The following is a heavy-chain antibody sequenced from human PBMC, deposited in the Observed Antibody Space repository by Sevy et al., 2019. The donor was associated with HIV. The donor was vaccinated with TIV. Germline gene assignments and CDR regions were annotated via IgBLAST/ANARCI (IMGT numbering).Heavy chain of an antibody. Sequence: GGSLRLSCAASGFTFSSYAMNWVRQAPGKGLEWVSSGSGGNTYYADSVKGRFTLSRDSSKNTVSLQMNSLRAEDSAIYYCAKGTLIGAAGLDAFDIWGQGTKVTVSS. J-gene: IGHJ3*02. CDR3: AKGTLIGAAGLDAFDI. CDR2: SGSGGNT. V-gene: IGHV3-23*01. D-gene: IGHD6-13*01. CDR1: GFTFSSYA.